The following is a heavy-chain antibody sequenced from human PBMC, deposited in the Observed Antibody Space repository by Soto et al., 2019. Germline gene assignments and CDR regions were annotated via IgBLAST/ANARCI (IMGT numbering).Heavy chain of an antibody. CDR1: GFTFSDFE. D-gene: IGHD1-7*01. CDR3: ARRTGTAPRFDY. V-gene: IGHV3-30-3*01. J-gene: IGHJ4*02. Sequence: QVQLVESGGGVVQPGRTLRLSCSASGFTFSDFEMYWVRQATGKGLDWVSFISYDGSNQYYACSVKGRFTVSRDNSKNSLFVLMNSLRPEDTAVYFCARRTGTAPRFDYWGQGTLVTVSS. CDR2: ISYDGSNQ.